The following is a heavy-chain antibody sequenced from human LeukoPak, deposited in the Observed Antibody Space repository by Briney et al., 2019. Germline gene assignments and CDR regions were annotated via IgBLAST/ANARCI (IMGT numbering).Heavy chain of an antibody. CDR3: AGEYQLANWFDP. J-gene: IGHJ5*02. Sequence: SETLSLPCTVSGGSISSSSYYWGWIRQPPGRGLEWIGSIYYSGSTYYNPSLKSRVTISVDTSKNQFSLKLSSVTAADTAVYYCAGEYQLANWFDPWGQGTLVTVSS. D-gene: IGHD2-2*01. CDR2: IYYSGST. CDR1: GGSISSSSYY. V-gene: IGHV4-39*01.